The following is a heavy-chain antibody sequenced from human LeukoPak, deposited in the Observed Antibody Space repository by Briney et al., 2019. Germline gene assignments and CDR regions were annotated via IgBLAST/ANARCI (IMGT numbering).Heavy chain of an antibody. CDR1: GGSISSYY. CDR3: ARTLNGVIVGAYRRMAFDI. J-gene: IGHJ3*02. D-gene: IGHD1-26*01. CDR2: IYYSGST. Sequence: PSETLSLTCTVSGGSISSYYWSWIRQPPGKGLEWIGSIYYSGSTYYNPSLKSRVTISVDTSKNQFSLKLSSVTAADTAVYYCARTLNGVIVGAYRRMAFDIWGQGTMVTVSS. V-gene: IGHV4-59*12.